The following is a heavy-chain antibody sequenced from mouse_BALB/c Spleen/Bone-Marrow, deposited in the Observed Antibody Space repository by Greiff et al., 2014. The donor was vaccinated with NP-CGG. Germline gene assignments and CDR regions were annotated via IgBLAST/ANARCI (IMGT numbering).Heavy chain of an antibody. J-gene: IGHJ3*01. D-gene: IGHD2-4*01. CDR2: IDPFNGVT. V-gene: IGHV1-28*01. CDR3: ARRVITTAPGFAY. Sequence: VQLQQSGPELMKPGASVKISCKASGYSFTSYYIHWVKQNHGKSLEWIGYIDPFNGVTIYNQKFKGKATLTADKSSITAYMHLSSLTSEDSAVYYCARRVITTAPGFAYWGQGTLVTVSA. CDR1: GYSFTSYY.